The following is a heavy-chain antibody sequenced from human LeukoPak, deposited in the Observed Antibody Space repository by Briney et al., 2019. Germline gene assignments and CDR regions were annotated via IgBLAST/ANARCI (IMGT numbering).Heavy chain of an antibody. CDR1: GFTFSSYA. CDR2: ISYDGSNK. D-gene: IGHD3-3*01. CDR3: ARGISYYDFWSGPFGGYYFDY. J-gene: IGHJ4*02. Sequence: GGSLRLSCAASGFTFSSYAMHWVRQAPGKGLEWVAVISYDGSNKYYADSVKGRFTISRDNSKNTLYLQMNSLRAEDTAVYYCARGISYYDFWSGPFGGYYFDYWGQGTLVTVSS. V-gene: IGHV3-30-3*01.